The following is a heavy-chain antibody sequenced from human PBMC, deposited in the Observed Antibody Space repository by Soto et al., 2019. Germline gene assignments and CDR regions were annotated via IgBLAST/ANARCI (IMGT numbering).Heavy chain of an antibody. V-gene: IGHV1-69*13. CDR3: ARGVDFRYSQAKGPYDY. D-gene: IGHD5-18*01. CDR1: GYTFTNYG. J-gene: IGHJ4*02. CDR2: IIPLFGTA. Sequence: SVKVSCKASGYTFTNYGISWVRQAPGQGLEWMGGIIPLFGTANYAQKFQGRVTFTAGESTSTAYMDLSSLRSEDTAVYYCARGVDFRYSQAKGPYDYWGQGNLVTVS.